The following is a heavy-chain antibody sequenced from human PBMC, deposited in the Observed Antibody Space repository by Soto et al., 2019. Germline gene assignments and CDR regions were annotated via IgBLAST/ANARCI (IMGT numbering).Heavy chain of an antibody. J-gene: IGHJ4*02. CDR3: TTPHPGDY. CDR1: GFTFSNAW. Sequence: GSLRLSCAASGFTFSNAWMNWVRQAPGKGLEWVGRIKSETDGGTTDYAAPVKGRFTISRDDSKNTLYLQMNSLKTEDTAVYYCTTPHPGDYGGRGTLVTVSS. V-gene: IGHV3-15*07. CDR2: IKSETDGGTT.